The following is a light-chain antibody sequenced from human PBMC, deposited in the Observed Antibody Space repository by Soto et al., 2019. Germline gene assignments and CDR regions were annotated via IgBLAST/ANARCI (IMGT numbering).Light chain of an antibody. CDR2: AAS. V-gene: IGKV1-39*01. J-gene: IGKJ1*01. Sequence: DIQMTQSPSSLSASVGDRVTITCRASQSISNYLNWYQQKPGKAPNLLIYAASSLQSGVPSRFSGSGSGTDFTLTISSLQREDFATYFCQQSYSSSWTFGQGTKVAI. CDR3: QQSYSSSWT. CDR1: QSISNY.